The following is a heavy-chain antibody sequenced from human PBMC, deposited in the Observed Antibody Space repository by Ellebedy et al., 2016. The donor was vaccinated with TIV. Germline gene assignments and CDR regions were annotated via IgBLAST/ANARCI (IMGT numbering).Heavy chain of an antibody. V-gene: IGHV3-20*04. CDR1: GFNLNSAW. CDR3: ARDRSVVMTSDAFDI. D-gene: IGHD4-23*01. J-gene: IGHJ3*02. Sequence: GESLKISCAASGFNLNSAWMHWVRQAPGKGLEWVSGIKWNGGSTGYADSVKGRFTISRDNAKNSLYLQMNSLRAEDTSLYYCARDRSVVMTSDAFDIWGQGTMVTVSS. CDR2: IKWNGGST.